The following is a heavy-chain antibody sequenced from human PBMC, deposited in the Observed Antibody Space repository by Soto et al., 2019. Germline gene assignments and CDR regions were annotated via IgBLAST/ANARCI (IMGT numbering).Heavy chain of an antibody. D-gene: IGHD3-3*01. CDR1: GFTFSSYA. CDR2: ISGSGGST. V-gene: IGHV3-23*01. Sequence: GGSLRLSCAASGFTFSSYAMSWVRQAPGKGLEWVSAISGSGGSTYYADSVKGRFTISRDNSKNTLYLQMNSLRAEDTAVYYCAKDGKPPITIFGVVTSSTYYYGMDVWGQGTTVTVSS. J-gene: IGHJ6*02. CDR3: AKDGKPPITIFGVVTSSTYYYGMDV.